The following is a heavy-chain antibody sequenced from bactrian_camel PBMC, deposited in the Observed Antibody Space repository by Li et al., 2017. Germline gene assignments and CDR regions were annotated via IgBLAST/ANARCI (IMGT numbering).Heavy chain of an antibody. CDR3: AARGVFTAAGCRPVGTNFRY. J-gene: IGHJ6*01. Sequence: HVQLVESGGGLVQPGGSLRLSCAASGFTFSNRYMSWVRQAPGKGLEWVSSIYSDGTITYYADSVKGRFTISRDNAKNTVYLQMNSLKSEDTAMYYCAARGVFTAAGCRPVGTNFRYWGQGTQVTVSS. CDR2: IYSDGTIT. D-gene: IGHD5*01. V-gene: IGHV3-2*01. CDR1: GFTFSNRY.